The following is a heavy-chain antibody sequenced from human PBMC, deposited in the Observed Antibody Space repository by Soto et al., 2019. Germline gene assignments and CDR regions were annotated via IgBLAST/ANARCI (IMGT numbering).Heavy chain of an antibody. CDR2: ISGSGGST. CDR3: AKSAAGRSYYYYYMDV. D-gene: IGHD6-25*01. V-gene: IGHV3-23*01. Sequence: GGSLRLSCAASGFTFSSYAMSWVRQAPGKGLEWVSAISGSGGSTYYADSVKGRFTISRDNAKNSLYLQMNSLRAEDTALYYCAKSAAGRSYYYYYMDVWGKGTTVTVSS. CDR1: GFTFSSYA. J-gene: IGHJ6*03.